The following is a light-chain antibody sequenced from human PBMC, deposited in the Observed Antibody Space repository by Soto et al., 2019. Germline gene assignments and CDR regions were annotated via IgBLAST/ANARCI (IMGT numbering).Light chain of an antibody. CDR2: DAS. CDR3: QQFHSFPIT. Sequence: DIQMTPSPSSLSASVGDRVTITCQASQDISNYLNWYQQKPGKAPKLLIYDASNLETGVPSRFSGSGSGTDFTFTISSLQPEDYATYYCQQFHSFPITFGQGTRLEIK. V-gene: IGKV1-33*01. CDR1: QDISNY. J-gene: IGKJ5*01.